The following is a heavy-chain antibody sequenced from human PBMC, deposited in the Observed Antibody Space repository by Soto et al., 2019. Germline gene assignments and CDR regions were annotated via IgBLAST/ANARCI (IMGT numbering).Heavy chain of an antibody. D-gene: IGHD4-17*01. V-gene: IGHV2-26*01. CDR1: GFSLSNARMG. CDR2: IFSNDEK. Sequence: QSGPTLVNPTETLTLTCTVSGFSLSNARMGVSWIRQPPGKALEWLAHIFSNDEKSYSTSLKSRLTISKDTSKSQVVLTMTNMDPVDTATYYCERITVTTKFDYWGQGTLVTVSS. J-gene: IGHJ4*02. CDR3: ERITVTTKFDY.